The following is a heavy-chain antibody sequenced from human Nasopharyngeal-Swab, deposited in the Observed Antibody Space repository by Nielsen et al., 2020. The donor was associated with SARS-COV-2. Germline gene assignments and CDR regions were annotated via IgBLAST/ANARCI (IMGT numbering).Heavy chain of an antibody. CDR1: GFTFSSYA. CDR2: ISGSGGST. CDR3: ARGSGYYYGGYYFDY. J-gene: IGHJ4*02. V-gene: IGHV3-23*01. D-gene: IGHD3-22*01. Sequence: GESLKISCAASGFTFSSYAMSWVRQAPGKGLEWVSAISGSGGSTYYADSVKGRFTISRDNSKNTLYLQMNSLRAEDTAVYYCARGSGYYYGGYYFDYWGQGTLVTVSS.